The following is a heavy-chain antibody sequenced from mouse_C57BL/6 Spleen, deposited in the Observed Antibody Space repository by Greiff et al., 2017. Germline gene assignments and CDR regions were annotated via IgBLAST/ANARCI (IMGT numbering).Heavy chain of an antibody. J-gene: IGHJ4*01. D-gene: IGHD1-1*01. CDR3: ARSDYYGGSYVEAMDY. CDR2: IYPRSGNT. Sequence: QVQLQQSGAELARPGASVKLSCKASGYTFTSYGISWVKQRTGQGLEWIGEIYPRSGNTYYNEKFKGKATLTSDKSSSTAYMELRSLTSEDSAVYFCARSDYYGGSYVEAMDYWGQGTSVTVSS. CDR1: GYTFTSYG. V-gene: IGHV1-81*01.